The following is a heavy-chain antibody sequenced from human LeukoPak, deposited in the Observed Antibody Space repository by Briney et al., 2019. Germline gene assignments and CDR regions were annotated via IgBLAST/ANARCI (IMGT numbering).Heavy chain of an antibody. CDR1: GGSFSGYY. V-gene: IGHV4-34*01. J-gene: IGHJ4*02. Sequence: SETLSLTCAVYGGSFSGYYWSWIRQPPGKGLEWIGEINHSGSTNYNPSLKSRVTMSVDTSKNQFSLKLSSVTAADTAVYYCARGARIAVAGNFDYWGQGTLVTVSS. D-gene: IGHD6-19*01. CDR2: INHSGST. CDR3: ARGARIAVAGNFDY.